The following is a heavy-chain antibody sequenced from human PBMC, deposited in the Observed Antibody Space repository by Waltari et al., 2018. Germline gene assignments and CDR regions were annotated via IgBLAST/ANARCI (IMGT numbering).Heavy chain of an antibody. V-gene: IGHV4-61*02. CDR2: IYTSGST. D-gene: IGHD3-22*01. CDR3: ARESNYYDSSGYYYVWDFDL. Sequence: QEQLQESGPGLVKPSQTLSLPCTVSGGSISSGSYYWSWIRQPAGKGLEWIGRIYTSGSTNYNPSLKSRVTISVDTSKNQFSLKLSSVTAADTAVYYCARESNYYDSSGYYYVWDFDLWGRGTLVTVSS. J-gene: IGHJ2*01. CDR1: GGSISSGSYY.